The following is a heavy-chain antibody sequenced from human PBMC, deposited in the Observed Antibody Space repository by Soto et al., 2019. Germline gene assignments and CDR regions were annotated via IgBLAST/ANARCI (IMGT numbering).Heavy chain of an antibody. J-gene: IGHJ3*02. CDR1: GYTFTSYG. Sequence: ASVKVSCKASGYTFTSYGISWVRQAPGQGLEWMGWISAYNGNTNYAQKLQGRVTMTTDTSTSTAYMELRSLRSDDTAVYYCASDGRGYSYGLRGAFDISGPATIVTVS. V-gene: IGHV1-18*01. D-gene: IGHD5-18*01. CDR2: ISAYNGNT. CDR3: ASDGRGYSYGLRGAFDI.